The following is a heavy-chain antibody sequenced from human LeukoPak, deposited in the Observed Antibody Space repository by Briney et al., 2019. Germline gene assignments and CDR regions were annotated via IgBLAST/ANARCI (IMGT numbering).Heavy chain of an antibody. CDR2: IYYSGST. CDR3: ARELGYDFWSGYYTDY. Sequence: SQTLSLTCTVSGGSIGSGGYSWSWIRQHPGKDLEWIGYIYYSGSTYYNPSLKSRVTISVDTSKNQFSLKLSSVTAADTAVYYCARELGYDFWSGYYTDYWGQGTLVTVSS. V-gene: IGHV4-31*03. J-gene: IGHJ4*02. D-gene: IGHD3-3*01. CDR1: GGSIGSGGYS.